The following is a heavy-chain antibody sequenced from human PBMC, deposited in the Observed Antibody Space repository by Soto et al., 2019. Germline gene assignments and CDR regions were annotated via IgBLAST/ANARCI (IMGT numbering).Heavy chain of an antibody. CDR3: ARDQIRVDDSSGYYYPGAFDI. CDR1: GYTFTSYA. J-gene: IGHJ3*02. D-gene: IGHD3-22*01. Sequence: ASVKVSCKASGYTFTSYAMHWVRQAPGQRLEWMGWINAGNGNTKYSQKFQGRVTITRDTSASTAYMELSSLRSEDTAVYYCARDQIRVDDSSGYYYPGAFDIWG. CDR2: INAGNGNT. V-gene: IGHV1-3*01.